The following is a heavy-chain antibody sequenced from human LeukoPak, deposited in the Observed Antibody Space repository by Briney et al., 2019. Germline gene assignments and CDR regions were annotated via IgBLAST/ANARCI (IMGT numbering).Heavy chain of an antibody. CDR1: GFTFSSYA. D-gene: IGHD6-6*01. Sequence: GGSLRLSCAASGFTFSSYAMHWARQAPGKGLEWVAVISYDGSNKYYADSVKGRFTISRDNAKNSLYLQMNSLRAEDTAVYYCARSYSSSRGTFDYWGQGTLVTVSS. CDR2: ISYDGSNK. CDR3: ARSYSSSRGTFDY. V-gene: IGHV3-30-3*01. J-gene: IGHJ4*02.